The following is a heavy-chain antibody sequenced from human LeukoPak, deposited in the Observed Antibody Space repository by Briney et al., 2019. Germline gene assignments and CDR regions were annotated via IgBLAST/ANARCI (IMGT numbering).Heavy chain of an antibody. D-gene: IGHD3-3*01. Sequence: GAPVKVSCKASGYTFTSYGISWVRQAPGQGLEWMGWISAYNGNTNYAQKLQGRVTMTTDTSTSTAYMELRSLRSDDTAVYYCARDVTIFGVVQEDYYYYYMDVWGKGTTVTVSS. J-gene: IGHJ6*03. CDR3: ARDVTIFGVVQEDYYYYYMDV. V-gene: IGHV1-18*01. CDR2: ISAYNGNT. CDR1: GYTFTSYG.